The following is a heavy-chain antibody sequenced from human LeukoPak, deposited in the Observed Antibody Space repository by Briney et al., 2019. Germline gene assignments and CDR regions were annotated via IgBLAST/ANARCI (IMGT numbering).Heavy chain of an antibody. V-gene: IGHV3-7*01. D-gene: IGHD3-22*01. CDR2: IKQDGSEK. CDR1: GFTFSSYW. CDR3: AADYYDSSGYPDY. Sequence: GGSLRLSCAAPGFTFSSYWMSWVRQAPGKGLEWVANIKQDGSEKYYVDSAKGRFTISRDNAKNSLYLQMNSLRAEDTAVYYCAADYYDSSGYPDYWGQGTLVTVSS. J-gene: IGHJ4*02.